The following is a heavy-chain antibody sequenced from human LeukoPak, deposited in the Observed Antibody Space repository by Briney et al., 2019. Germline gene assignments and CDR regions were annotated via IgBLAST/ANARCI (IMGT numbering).Heavy chain of an antibody. CDR2: ISSSGSTI. D-gene: IGHD4-17*01. CDR3: ARGRATVTTIYMDV. V-gene: IGHV3-48*03. Sequence: GGSLRLSCAASGFTFSSYEMNWVRQAPGKGLEWVSYISSSGSTIYYADSVKGRFTISRDNAKNSLYLQMNSLRAEDTAVYYCARGRATVTTIYMDVWGKGTTVTISS. J-gene: IGHJ6*03. CDR1: GFTFSSYE.